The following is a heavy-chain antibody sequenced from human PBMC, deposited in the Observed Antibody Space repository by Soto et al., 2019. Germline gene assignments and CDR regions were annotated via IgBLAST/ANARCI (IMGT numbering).Heavy chain of an antibody. CDR2: IFPIFGTI. J-gene: IGHJ4*02. V-gene: IGHV1-69*13. CDR3: AREGTFTKAGY. CDR1: GGTFSNSI. D-gene: IGHD2-8*01. Sequence: ASVKVSCKASGGTFSNSIITWVRQAPGQGLEWMGGIFPIFGTIKYAQKFQGRVTIAADEASTTAYMKLNSLKSQDTAVYYCAREGTFTKAGYWGQGTLVTVSS.